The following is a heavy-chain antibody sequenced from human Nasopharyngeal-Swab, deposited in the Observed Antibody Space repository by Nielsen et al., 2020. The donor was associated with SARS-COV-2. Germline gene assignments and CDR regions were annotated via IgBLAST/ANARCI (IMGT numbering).Heavy chain of an antibody. V-gene: IGHV3-23*01. D-gene: IGHD3-3*01. CDR3: AKDRDFWDSSYFYYMDV. CDR2: IGGSGSYT. CDR1: GFTFSNYA. J-gene: IGHJ6*03. Sequence: GGSLRLSCAASGFTFSNYAMTWVRQAPGKGLEWVSAIGGSGSYTWYADSVEGRFTISRDNSKNTLFLHMNNLTAEDTAVYYCAKDRDFWDSSYFYYMDVWGKGATVTVSS.